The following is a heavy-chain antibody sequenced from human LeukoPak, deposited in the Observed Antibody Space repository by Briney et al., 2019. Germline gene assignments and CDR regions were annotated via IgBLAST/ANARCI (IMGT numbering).Heavy chain of an antibody. CDR2: ISWNSGSI. J-gene: IGHJ6*02. Sequence: GGSLRLSCAASGFTFDDYAMHWVRQAPGKGLEWVSGISWNSGSIGYADSVKGRFTISRDNAKNSLYLQMNSLRAEDMALYYCARGTPSSSGWLYYGMDVWGQGTTVTVSS. D-gene: IGHD6-19*01. V-gene: IGHV3-9*03. CDR3: ARGTPSSSGWLYYGMDV. CDR1: GFTFDDYA.